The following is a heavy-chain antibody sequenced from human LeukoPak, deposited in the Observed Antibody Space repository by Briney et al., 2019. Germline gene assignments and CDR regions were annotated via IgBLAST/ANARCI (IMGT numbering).Heavy chain of an antibody. CDR2: ISYDGSNK. CDR3: ARDERGYYDFWSPGY. V-gene: IGHV3-30*03. J-gene: IGHJ4*02. CDR1: GFTFSSYG. D-gene: IGHD3-3*01. Sequence: QPGRSPRLSCAASGFTFSSYGMHWVRQAPGKGLEWVAVISYDGSNKYYADSVKGRFTISRDNAKNSLYLQMNSLRAEDTAVYYCARDERGYYDFWSPGYWGQGTLVTVSS.